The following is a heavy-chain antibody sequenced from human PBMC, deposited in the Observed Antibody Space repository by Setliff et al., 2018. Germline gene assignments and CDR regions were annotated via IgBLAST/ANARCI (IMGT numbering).Heavy chain of an antibody. D-gene: IGHD3-3*01. J-gene: IGHJ4*02. CDR2: ISSSSGTI. CDR1: GFTFSSHS. Sequence: GGSLRLSCAASGFTFSSHSMNWVRQAPGKGLEWVSYISSSSGTIYYADSVKGRFTISRDNGKNSLYLQLNSLRHEDTAVYYCARDKGTSSNFWSSLFDNWGQGTLVTVSS. V-gene: IGHV3-48*02. CDR3: ARDKGTSSNFWSSLFDN.